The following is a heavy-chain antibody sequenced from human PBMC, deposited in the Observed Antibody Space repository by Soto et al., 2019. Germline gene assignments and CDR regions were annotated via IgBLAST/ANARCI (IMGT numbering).Heavy chain of an antibody. J-gene: IGHJ4*02. CDR3: AREIRNAYNQRDGLF. D-gene: IGHD3-16*01. CDR2: ISGSGGST. CDR1: GFTFSSYA. V-gene: IGHV3-23*01. Sequence: LRLSCAASGFTFSSYAMSWVRQAPGKGLEWVSAISGSGGSTYYADSVKGRFIISRDSSKNTLYLQMNSLRVEDTAVYYCAREIRNAYNQRDGLFWGQGTLVTVSS.